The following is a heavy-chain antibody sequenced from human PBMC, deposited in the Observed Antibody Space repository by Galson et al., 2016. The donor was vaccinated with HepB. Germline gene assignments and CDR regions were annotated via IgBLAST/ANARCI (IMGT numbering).Heavy chain of an antibody. D-gene: IGHD3-16*01. CDR2: ISGSGNSP. CDR3: VKDHGQVWIYASGAFDV. J-gene: IGHJ3*01. Sequence: SLRLSCAASGFTFSNYPMAWVRQAPGQGLDWVSGISGSGNSPYYADPVKGRFTISRDNSKNSLFLQMNSLGAEDTALYYCVKDHGQVWIYASGAFDVWGQGTLVAVSS. CDR1: GFTFSNYP. V-gene: IGHV3-23*01.